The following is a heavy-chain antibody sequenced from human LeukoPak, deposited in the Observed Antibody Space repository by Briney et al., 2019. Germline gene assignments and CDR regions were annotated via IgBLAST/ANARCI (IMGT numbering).Heavy chain of an antibody. CDR1: GGTFSSYA. V-gene: IGHV1-69*05. D-gene: IGHD2-2*01. J-gene: IGHJ6*03. CDR3: ARGVVPAAIGDGNYYYYYMDV. CDR2: IIPIFGTA. Sequence: SVKVSCKASGGTFSSYAISWVRQAPGQGLEWMGRIIPIFGTANYAQKFQGRVTITTDESTSTAYMELSSLRSEDTAVYYCARGVVPAAIGDGNYYYYYMDVWGKGTTVTVSS.